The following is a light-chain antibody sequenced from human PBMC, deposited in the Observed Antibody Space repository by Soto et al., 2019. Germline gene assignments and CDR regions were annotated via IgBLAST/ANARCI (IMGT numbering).Light chain of an antibody. CDR2: GAX. CDR1: HSVSTRY. J-gene: IGKJ5*01. CDR3: QQYGSSPTST. Sequence: VLTHSPGTRPLSPRNMATLPXRLGHSVSTRYLVWYQQKPXXSTRLXXXGAXSRATGIPERFIGSGSGKDFTLTISRLKPEYFAVYYCQQYGSSPTSTVGQGTRLEIK. V-gene: IGKV3-20*01.